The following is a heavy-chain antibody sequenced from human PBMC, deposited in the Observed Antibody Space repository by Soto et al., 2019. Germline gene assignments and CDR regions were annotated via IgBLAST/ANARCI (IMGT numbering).Heavy chain of an antibody. D-gene: IGHD3-16*02. Sequence: PGGSLRLSCAASGFTFSTYAMSWVRQAPGKGLEWVSVISGSGDNTNYADSMKGRLTISRDNSKNTLYLQMNSLRAEDTAIYYCAKARTRYDYIWGSYRTTPHFDYWGQGTLVTVSS. CDR2: ISGSGDNT. V-gene: IGHV3-23*01. CDR1: GFTFSTYA. J-gene: IGHJ4*02. CDR3: AKARTRYDYIWGSYRTTPHFDY.